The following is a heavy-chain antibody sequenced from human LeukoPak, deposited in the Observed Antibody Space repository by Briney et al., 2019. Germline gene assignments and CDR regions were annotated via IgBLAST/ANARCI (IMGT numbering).Heavy chain of an antibody. CDR2: ISSDSSYI. CDR3: ARTPRPGVPAAIDY. V-gene: IGHV3-21*01. Sequence: GGSLRLSCAASGFTFSSYSMNWVRQGPGKGLEWVSYISSDSSYIYYADSVKGRFTISRDNAKNSLYLQMHSLRAEETAVYYCARTPRPGVPAAIDYWGQGTLVTVSS. CDR1: GFTFSSYS. D-gene: IGHD2-2*01. J-gene: IGHJ4*02.